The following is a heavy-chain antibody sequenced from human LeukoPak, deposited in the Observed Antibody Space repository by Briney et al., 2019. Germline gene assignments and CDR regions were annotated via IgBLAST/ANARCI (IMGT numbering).Heavy chain of an antibody. V-gene: IGHV1-2*02. CDR1: GYTFTVYY. CDR2: INPNSGGT. D-gene: IGHD3-10*01. J-gene: IGHJ4*02. Sequence: ASVTVSFKASGYTFTVYYMHWVRQAPGQGLEWMGWINPNSGGTNYAQKFEGRVTMTRDTSISPAYMELSRLRSDDTAVYYCARGGMVRGPDLVDQFDYWGQGTLVTVSS. CDR3: ARGGMVRGPDLVDQFDY.